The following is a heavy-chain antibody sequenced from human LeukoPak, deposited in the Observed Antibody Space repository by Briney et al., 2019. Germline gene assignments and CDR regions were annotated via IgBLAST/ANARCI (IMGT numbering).Heavy chain of an antibody. Sequence: SETLSLTCTVSGDSVSSTSYYWGWIRQPPGKGLEWIANIYYRGTTYYNPSLKSRVAISVDTSKNHFSLKLTSVTAADTAVYYCARLSGSPHPPFDYWGQGTLVTVSS. V-gene: IGHV4-39*02. CDR3: ARLSGSPHPPFDY. CDR2: IYYRGTT. D-gene: IGHD1-26*01. J-gene: IGHJ4*02. CDR1: GDSVSSTSYY.